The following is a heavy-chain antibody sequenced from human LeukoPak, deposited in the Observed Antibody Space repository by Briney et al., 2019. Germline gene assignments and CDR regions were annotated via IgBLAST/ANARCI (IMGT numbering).Heavy chain of an antibody. CDR1: GFTFSNYP. D-gene: IGHD3-10*01. J-gene: IGHJ5*02. CDR2: VRPGDSAR. CDR3: MRDYMGWFDP. Sequence: PGGSLRLSCAAFGFTFSNYPMNWVRQAPGKGLEWVSNVRPGDSARSYADSVKGRFTISRDTASNTMHLEMNILRIEDTAVYYCMRDYMGWFDPWGQGSLVTVSS. V-gene: IGHV3-48*01.